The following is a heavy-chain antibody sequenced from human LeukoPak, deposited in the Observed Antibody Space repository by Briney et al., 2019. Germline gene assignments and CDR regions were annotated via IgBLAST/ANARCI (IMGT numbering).Heavy chain of an antibody. Sequence: ASVKVSCKASGGTFSSYAISWVRQAPGQGLEWMGGIIPIFGTANYAQKFQGRVTITTDESTSTAYMELSSLRSEDTAVYYCARSWGYCSGGSCHFDYWGQGTLVTVSS. J-gene: IGHJ4*02. V-gene: IGHV1-69*05. D-gene: IGHD2-15*01. CDR2: IIPIFGTA. CDR3: ARSWGYCSGGSCHFDY. CDR1: GGTFSSYA.